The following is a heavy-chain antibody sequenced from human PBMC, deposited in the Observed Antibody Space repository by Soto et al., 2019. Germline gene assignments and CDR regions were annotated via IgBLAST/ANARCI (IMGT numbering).Heavy chain of an antibody. Sequence: ASVKVSCKASGYTFTSYGISWVRQAPGQGLEWMGWISAYNGNTNYAQKLQGRVTMTTDTSTSTAYMELRSLRSDDTAVYYCARTVVAHLPTDTYAFDIWGQGTMVTVSS. D-gene: IGHD2-15*01. CDR2: ISAYNGNT. J-gene: IGHJ3*02. CDR1: GYTFTSYG. CDR3: ARTVVAHLPTDTYAFDI. V-gene: IGHV1-18*01.